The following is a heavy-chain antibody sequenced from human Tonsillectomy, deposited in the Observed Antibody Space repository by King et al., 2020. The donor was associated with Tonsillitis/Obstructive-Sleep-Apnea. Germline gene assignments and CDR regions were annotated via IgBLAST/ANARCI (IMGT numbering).Heavy chain of an antibody. D-gene: IGHD2-15*01. CDR3: ARGYCSGGSCYSVRRRHYFDY. Sequence: VQLKQWGAGLLKPSETLSLTCAVYGGSFSGYYWSWIRQPPGKGLEWIGEINHSGSTNYNPSLKSRVTISVDTSKNQFSLKLSSVTAADTAVYYCARGYCSGGSCYSVRRRHYFDYWGQGTLVTVSS. CDR2: INHSGST. V-gene: IGHV4-34*01. J-gene: IGHJ4*02. CDR1: GGSFSGYY.